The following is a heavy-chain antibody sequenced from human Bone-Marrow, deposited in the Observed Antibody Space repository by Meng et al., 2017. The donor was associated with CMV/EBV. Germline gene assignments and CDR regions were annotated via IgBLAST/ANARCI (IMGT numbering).Heavy chain of an antibody. CDR1: GGSISSYY. J-gene: IGHJ4*02. Sequence: GSLRLSCTVSGGSISSYYWSWIRQPPGKGLEWIGYIYYSGSTNYNPSLKSRVTISVDTSKNQFSLKLSSVTAADTAVYYCARVDYGGSWEFDYWGQGTLVTVSS. V-gene: IGHV4-59*01. CDR2: IYYSGST. D-gene: IGHD2-15*01. CDR3: ARVDYGGSWEFDY.